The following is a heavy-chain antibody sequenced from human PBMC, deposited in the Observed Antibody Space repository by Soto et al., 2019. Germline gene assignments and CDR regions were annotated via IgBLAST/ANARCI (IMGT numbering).Heavy chain of an antibody. Sequence: QVQLQESGPGLVKPSQTLSLTCTVSGGSISSGVYYWSWIRQHPGKGLEWIGYIYYSGSTHYNPSLKSRVTISVDTSKNQFSLKLSSVTAAHTAVYYCATRTDYYYGSGSLGGMDVWGQGTTVTVSS. CDR1: GGSISSGVYY. CDR2: IYYSGST. V-gene: IGHV4-31*03. CDR3: ATRTDYYYGSGSLGGMDV. J-gene: IGHJ6*02. D-gene: IGHD3-10*01.